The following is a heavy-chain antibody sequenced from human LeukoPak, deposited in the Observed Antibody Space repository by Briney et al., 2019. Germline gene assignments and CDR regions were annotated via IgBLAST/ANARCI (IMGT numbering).Heavy chain of an antibody. V-gene: IGHV3-74*01. Sequence: GSLRLSCTASGFTFSNYWMHWVRQAPGKGLVWVSRIKGDGSDTNYADSVKGRFSISRDNAKNTLYLQMNSLRAEDTAVYYCTRDEGMAPTKRGFDFWGQGTLVTVSS. J-gene: IGHJ4*02. D-gene: IGHD5-24*01. CDR2: IKGDGSDT. CDR3: TRDEGMAPTKRGFDF. CDR1: GFTFSNYW.